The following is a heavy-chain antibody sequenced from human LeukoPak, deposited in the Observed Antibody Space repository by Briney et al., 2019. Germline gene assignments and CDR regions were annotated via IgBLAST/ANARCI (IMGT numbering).Heavy chain of an antibody. CDR3: ARAPYSYYDFWSGYYYFDY. Sequence: GASVKVSCKASGGTFSSYTISWVRQAPGQGLEWMGRTIPILGIANYAQKFQGRVTITADKSTSTAYMELSSLRSEDTAVYYCARAPYSYYDFWSGYYYFDYWGQGTLVTVSS. J-gene: IGHJ4*02. CDR2: TIPILGIA. CDR1: GGTFSSYT. V-gene: IGHV1-69*02. D-gene: IGHD3-3*01.